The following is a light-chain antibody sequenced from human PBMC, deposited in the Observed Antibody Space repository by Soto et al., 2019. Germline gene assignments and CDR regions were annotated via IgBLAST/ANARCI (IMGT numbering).Light chain of an antibody. CDR3: HQYGTSIT. Sequence: EIVLTQSPGTLSLSPGERATLSCRASQSVSSSYLAWYQQKPGQAPRLLIYGASSRATGIPDRFSGSGSGTDFTLTIIRLEPEDFAVYYCHQYGTSITFGQGTRLEIK. V-gene: IGKV3-20*01. CDR1: QSVSSSY. J-gene: IGKJ5*01. CDR2: GAS.